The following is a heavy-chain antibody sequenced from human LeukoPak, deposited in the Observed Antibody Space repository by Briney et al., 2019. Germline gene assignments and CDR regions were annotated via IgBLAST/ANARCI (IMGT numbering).Heavy chain of an antibody. CDR1: GGSISSYY. Sequence: SETLSLTCTVSGGSISSYYWSWIRQPAGKGLEWIGRIYTSGSTNYNPSLKSRATMSVDTSKNQFSLKLSSVTAADTAVYYCARDATLGYSYGQYYYYMDVWGKGTTVTVSS. CDR3: ARDATLGYSYGQYYYYMDV. J-gene: IGHJ6*03. CDR2: IYTSGST. D-gene: IGHD5-18*01. V-gene: IGHV4-4*07.